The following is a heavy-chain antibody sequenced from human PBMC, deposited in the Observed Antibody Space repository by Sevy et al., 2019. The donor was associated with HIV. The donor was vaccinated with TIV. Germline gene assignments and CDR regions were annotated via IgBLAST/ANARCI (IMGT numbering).Heavy chain of an antibody. J-gene: IGHJ6*02. CDR3: ANSRGRYDGSSWLYYYYLMDV. D-gene: IGHD6-13*01. CDR2: ISNDGSDK. Sequence: GGSLRLSCAASGFTFSRHGMHWARQAPGKGLEWVAIISNDGSDKHYADSVKGRFTISRDNSKDTLYLQMNSLRLEDTAVYYCANSRGRYDGSSWLYYYYLMDVWGQGAMVTVSS. V-gene: IGHV3-30*18. CDR1: GFTFSRHG.